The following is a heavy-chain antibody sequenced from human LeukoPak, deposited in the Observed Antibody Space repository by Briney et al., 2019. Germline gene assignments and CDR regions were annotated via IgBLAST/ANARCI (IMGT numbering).Heavy chain of an antibody. V-gene: IGHV3-64D*06. CDR1: GFTFSSYT. Sequence: TGGSLRLYCSASGFTFSSYTIHWVRQAPGKELELVSAITSNGGSALYEDSVKGRFTISRDNSKNTVYLQMGRRRVEDTAVYFCVIVRGYFGSSGSDYWGQGTLVTVSS. CDR2: ITSNGGSA. D-gene: IGHD3-9*01. CDR3: VIVRGYFGSSGSDY. J-gene: IGHJ4*02.